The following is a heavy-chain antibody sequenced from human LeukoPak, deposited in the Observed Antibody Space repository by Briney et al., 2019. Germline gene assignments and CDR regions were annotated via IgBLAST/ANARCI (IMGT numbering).Heavy chain of an antibody. CDR1: GGSFSAYY. CDR2: INHSGST. J-gene: IGHJ6*03. Sequence: SETLSLTCAVYGGSFSAYYWIWLRQPPGKGLEWIGEINHSGSTNYNPSLKSRVTISVDTSKNQFSLKLSSVTAADTAVYYCASLRFIGYYYYMDVWGKGTTVTVSS. D-gene: IGHD5/OR15-5a*01. CDR3: ASLRFIGYYYYMDV. V-gene: IGHV4-34*01.